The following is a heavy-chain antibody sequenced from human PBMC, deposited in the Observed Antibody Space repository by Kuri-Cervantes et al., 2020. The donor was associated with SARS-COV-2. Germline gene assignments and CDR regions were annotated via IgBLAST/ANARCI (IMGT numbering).Heavy chain of an antibody. D-gene: IGHD2-2*01. V-gene: IGHV4-39*01. CDR2: IYYSGST. CDR3: ARHGNSYCSSTSCSYNYYYYYMDV. CDR1: GGSISSSSYY. Sequence: GSLRLSCTVSGGSISSSSYYRGWIRQPPGKGLEWIGSIYYSGSTYYNPSLKSRVTISVDTSKNQFSLKLSSVTAADTAVYYCARHGNSYCSSTSCSYNYYYYYMDVWGKGTTVTVSS. J-gene: IGHJ6*03.